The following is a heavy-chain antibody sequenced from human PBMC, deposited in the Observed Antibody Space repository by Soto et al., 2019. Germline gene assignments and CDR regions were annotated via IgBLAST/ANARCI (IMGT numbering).Heavy chain of an antibody. J-gene: IGHJ6*03. CDR2: IIPILGIA. CDR3: ARETTHPAGYSTVTIRYYYYMDV. CDR1: GGTFSSYT. D-gene: IGHD4-4*01. V-gene: IGHV1-69*08. Sequence: QVQLVQSGAEVKKPGSSVKVSCKASGGTFSSYTISWVRQAPGQGLEWMGRIIPILGIANYAQKFQGRVTITADKSTRTAYMELSSLRSEDTAVYYCARETTHPAGYSTVTIRYYYYMDVWGKGTTVTVSS.